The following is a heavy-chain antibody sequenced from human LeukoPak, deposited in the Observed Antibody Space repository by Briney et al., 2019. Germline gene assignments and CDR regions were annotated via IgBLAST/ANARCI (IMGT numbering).Heavy chain of an antibody. CDR1: GFTFSSYA. D-gene: IGHD3-10*01. J-gene: IGHJ6*02. V-gene: IGHV3-23*01. CDR2: ISGSGGST. CDR3: AKAGLNLEGVWFGELSPPYYYGMDV. Sequence: SGGSLRLSCAASGFTFSSYAMSWVRQAPGKGLEWVSAISGSGGSTYYADSVKGRFTISRDNSKNTLYLQMSSLRAEDTAVYYCAKAGLNLEGVWFGELSPPYYYGMDVWGQGTTVTVSS.